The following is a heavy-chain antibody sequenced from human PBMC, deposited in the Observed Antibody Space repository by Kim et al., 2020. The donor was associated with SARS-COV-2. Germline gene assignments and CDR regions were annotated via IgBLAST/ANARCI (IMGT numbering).Heavy chain of an antibody. D-gene: IGHD2-15*01. CDR1: GGSISRSGYY. Sequence: SQTLSLTCTVSGGSISRSGYYWGWVRQPPGKGLEWIGTIFYSGTTYYSPSLKSRATISEDTSKNQFSLELSSVTATDTAVYYCARRMGGLQPYFDCWGQG. CDR2: IFYSGTT. V-gene: IGHV4-39*01. J-gene: IGHJ4*02. CDR3: ARRMGGLQPYFDC.